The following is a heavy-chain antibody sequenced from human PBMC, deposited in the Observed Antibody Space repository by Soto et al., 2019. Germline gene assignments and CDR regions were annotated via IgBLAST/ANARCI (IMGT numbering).Heavy chain of an antibody. CDR2: INPNSGGT. CDR1: GYTFTGYY. D-gene: IGHD2-15*01. V-gene: IGHV1-2*04. CDR3: AREREGYCSGGSCYSGAFDI. J-gene: IGHJ3*02. Sequence: ASVKVSCKASGYTFTGYYMHWVRQAPGQGLEWMGWINPNSGGTNYAQKFQGWVTMTRDTSISTAYMEPSRLRSDDTAVYYCAREREGYCSGGSCYSGAFDIWGQGTMVTVSS.